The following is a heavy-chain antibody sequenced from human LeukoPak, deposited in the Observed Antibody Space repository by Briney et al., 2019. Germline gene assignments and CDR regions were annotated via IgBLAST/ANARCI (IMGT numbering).Heavy chain of an antibody. V-gene: IGHV4-59*01. Sequence: PSETLSPTCSVSGGSISSYYWTWIRQPPGRGLQWIGHIYYSGTTNYNPSLKSRVTISLDTSKSQFSPKLSSVTAADTAIYYCARDLGIWGQGTMVTVSS. J-gene: IGHJ3*02. CDR1: GGSISSYY. CDR2: IYYSGTT. CDR3: ARDLGI.